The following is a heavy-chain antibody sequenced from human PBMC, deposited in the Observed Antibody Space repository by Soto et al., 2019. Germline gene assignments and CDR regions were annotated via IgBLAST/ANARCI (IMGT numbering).Heavy chain of an antibody. Sequence: GGSLRLSCAASGFTFSSYSMNWVRQAPGKGLEWVSYISSSSSTIYYADSMKGRFTISRDNAKNSLYLQMNSLRAEDTAVYYCARDPLSVISGYGSYYYYYMDVWGKGTTVTVSS. V-gene: IGHV3-48*04. J-gene: IGHJ6*03. CDR2: ISSSSSTI. D-gene: IGHD3-16*02. CDR3: ARDPLSVISGYGSYYYYYMDV. CDR1: GFTFSSYS.